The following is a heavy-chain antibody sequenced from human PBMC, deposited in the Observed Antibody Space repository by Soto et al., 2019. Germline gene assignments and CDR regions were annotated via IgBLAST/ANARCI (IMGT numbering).Heavy chain of an antibody. CDR3: AKLCGGDCYSIDY. CDR2: ISGSGGST. CDR1: GFTFSSYA. Sequence: EVQLLESGGGLVQPGGSLRLSCAASGFTFSSYAMSWVRQAPGKGLEWVSAISGSGGSTYYADPVKGRFTISRDNSKNTLYLQMNSLRAEDTAVYYCAKLCGGDCYSIDYWGQGTLVTVSS. D-gene: IGHD2-21*02. J-gene: IGHJ4*02. V-gene: IGHV3-23*01.